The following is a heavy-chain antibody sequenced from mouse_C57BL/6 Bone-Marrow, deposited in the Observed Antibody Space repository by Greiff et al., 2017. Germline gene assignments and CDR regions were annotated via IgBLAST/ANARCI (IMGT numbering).Heavy chain of an antibody. J-gene: IGHJ2*01. V-gene: IGHV1-9*01. CDR3: ARSRIYYGSSPWYCDY. D-gene: IGHD1-1*01. CDR1: GYTFTGYW. Sequence: QVQLQQSGAELMKPGASVKLSCKATGYTFTGYWIEWVKQRPGHGLEWIGEILPGSGSTNYNEKFKGKATFTADTSSNTAYMQLSSLTTEDSAIYYCARSRIYYGSSPWYCDYWGQGTTLTGSS. CDR2: ILPGSGST.